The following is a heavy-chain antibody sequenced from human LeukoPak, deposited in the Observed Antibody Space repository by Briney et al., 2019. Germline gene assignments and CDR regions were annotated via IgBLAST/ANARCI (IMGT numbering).Heavy chain of an antibody. CDR3: AAESERWLLRS. D-gene: IGHD6-19*01. CDR2: ISYNGNT. J-gene: IGHJ4*02. V-gene: IGHV4-59*03. Sequence: SETLSLTCTVSGGSISTYYWSWIRQPPGKGLEGIAYISYNGNTNYNPSLKSRVTISVDTSKNQFSLKVSSVTAADTAVYYRAAESERWLLRSWGQGTLVTVSS. CDR1: GGSISTYY.